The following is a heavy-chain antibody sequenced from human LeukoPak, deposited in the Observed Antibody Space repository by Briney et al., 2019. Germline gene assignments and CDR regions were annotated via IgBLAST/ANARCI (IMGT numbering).Heavy chain of an antibody. V-gene: IGHV3-30*18. D-gene: IGHD7-27*01. J-gene: IGHJ4*02. CDR2: MSYDGSNN. CDR1: GFTFSRSG. Sequence: GGSLRLSCAASGFTFSRSGMHWVGQAPGKGLEGVAVMSYDGSNNYYADSAKGRFTGSRDKSNNTLDLQMNSLRADDTALYYSAKDNKPVVGTGFVNWGQGTLVTVSS. CDR3: AKDNKPVVGTGFVN.